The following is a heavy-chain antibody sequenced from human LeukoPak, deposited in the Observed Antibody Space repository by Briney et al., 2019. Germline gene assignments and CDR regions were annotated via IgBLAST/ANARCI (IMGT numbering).Heavy chain of an antibody. V-gene: IGHV3-21*01. J-gene: IGHJ4*02. CDR1: GFTFDDYS. CDR3: ARDRVPRATRGTFDY. D-gene: IGHD1-26*01. CDR2: LSSGSDYI. Sequence: PGGSLRLSCVASGFTFDDYSFNWVRQAPGKVLELVAALSSGSDYIYYADSKRGRFIISRDNAKNSLYLQMHSLRVEDTALYYCARDRVPRATRGTFDYWGQGTPVIVSS.